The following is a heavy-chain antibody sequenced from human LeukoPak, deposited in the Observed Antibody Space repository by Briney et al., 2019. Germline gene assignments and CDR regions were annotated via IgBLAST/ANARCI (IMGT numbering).Heavy chain of an antibody. CDR1: GFTFSSYG. CDR3: AKGQLGYYDSKDAFDI. V-gene: IGHV3-30*02. Sequence: PGGSLRLSCAASGFTFSSYGMHWVRQAPGKGLEWVAFIWYDGGNKYYADSVKGRFTISRDNSKNTLYLQMNSLRAEDTAVYYCAKGQLGYYDSKDAFDIWGQGTMVTVSS. D-gene: IGHD3-22*01. CDR2: IWYDGGNK. J-gene: IGHJ3*02.